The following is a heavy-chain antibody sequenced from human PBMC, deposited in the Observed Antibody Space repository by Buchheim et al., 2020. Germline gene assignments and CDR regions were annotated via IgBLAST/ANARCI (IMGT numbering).Heavy chain of an antibody. CDR1: GFTFSSYS. J-gene: IGHJ4*02. CDR2: ISSSSTI. CDR3: ARDSSVNHYDILTGYQY. Sequence: EVQLVESGGGLVQPGGSLRLSCAASGFTFSSYSMNWVRQAPGKGLEWVSYISSSSTIYYADSVKGRFTISRDNAKNSLYLQMNSLRAEDTAVYYCARDSSVNHYDILTGYQYWGQGTL. D-gene: IGHD3-9*01. V-gene: IGHV3-48*01.